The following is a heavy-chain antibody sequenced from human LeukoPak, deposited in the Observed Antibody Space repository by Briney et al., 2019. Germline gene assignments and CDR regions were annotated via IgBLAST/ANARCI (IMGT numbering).Heavy chain of an antibody. D-gene: IGHD4-17*01. J-gene: IGHJ4*02. CDR1: GFTFSSYS. CDR3: ARDLVPTVTTD. CDR2: ISSSSSTI. V-gene: IGHV3-48*04. Sequence: PGGSLRLSCAASGFTFSSYSMNWFRQAPGKGLEWVSYISSSSSTIYYADSVKGRFTISRDNAKNSLYLQMNSLRAEDTAVYYCARDLVPTVTTDWGQGTLVTVSS.